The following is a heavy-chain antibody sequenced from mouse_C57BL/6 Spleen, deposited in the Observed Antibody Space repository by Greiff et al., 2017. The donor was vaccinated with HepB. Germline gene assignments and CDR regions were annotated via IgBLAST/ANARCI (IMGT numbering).Heavy chain of an antibody. V-gene: IGHV1-15*01. J-gene: IGHJ2*01. CDR2: IDPETGGT. Sequence: QVQLQQSGAELVRPGASVTLSCKASGYTFTDYEMHWVKQTPVHGLEWIGAIDPETGGTAYNQKFKGKAILTADKSSSTAYMELRSQTSEDSAVYYCTRGPFDYWGQGTTLTVSS. CDR1: GYTFTDYE. CDR3: TRGPFDY.